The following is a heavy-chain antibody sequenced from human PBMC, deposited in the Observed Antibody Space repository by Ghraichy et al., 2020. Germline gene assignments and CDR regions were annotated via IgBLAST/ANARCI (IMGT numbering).Heavy chain of an antibody. V-gene: IGHV3-23*01. CDR3: AKDSGVEYQLLSKDYFQH. CDR1: GFTFSSYA. Sequence: GGSLRLSCAASGFTFSSYAMSWVRQAPGKGLEWVSAISGSGGSTYYADSVKGRFTISRDNSKNTLYLQMNSLRAEDTAVYYCAKDSGVEYQLLSKDYFQHWGQGTLVTVSS. J-gene: IGHJ1*01. CDR2: ISGSGGST. D-gene: IGHD2-2*01.